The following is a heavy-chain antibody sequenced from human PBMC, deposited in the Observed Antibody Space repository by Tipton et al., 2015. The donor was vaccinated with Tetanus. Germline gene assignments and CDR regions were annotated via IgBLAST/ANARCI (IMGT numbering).Heavy chain of an antibody. CDR1: GGSVRSGDYS. CDR2: VDRSGTT. Sequence: GLVKPSETLSLTCTVSGGSVRSGDYSWNWIRQPAGKGLEWIGRVDRSGTTTYNPSLKGRVTMSLDTSKNQFSLKLTSVTAADTAMYYCARGSDIVVVPGVTRADWFDPWGQGTLVTVSS. CDR3: ARGSDIVVVPGVTRADWFDP. V-gene: IGHV4-61*02. J-gene: IGHJ5*02. D-gene: IGHD2-2*01.